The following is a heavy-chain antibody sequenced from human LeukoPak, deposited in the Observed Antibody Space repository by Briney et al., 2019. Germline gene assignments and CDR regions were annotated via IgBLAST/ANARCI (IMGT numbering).Heavy chain of an antibody. CDR2: ISSSGSTI. Sequence: GGSLRLSCAASGFTFSSYEMNWVRQAPGKGLEWVSYISSSGSTIYYADSVKGRFTISRDNAKNSLYLQMNSLRAEDTAVYYCARVSRYCSSTSCSYFDYWGQGTLATVSS. CDR3: ARVSRYCSSTSCSYFDY. CDR1: GFTFSSYE. D-gene: IGHD2-2*01. V-gene: IGHV3-48*03. J-gene: IGHJ4*02.